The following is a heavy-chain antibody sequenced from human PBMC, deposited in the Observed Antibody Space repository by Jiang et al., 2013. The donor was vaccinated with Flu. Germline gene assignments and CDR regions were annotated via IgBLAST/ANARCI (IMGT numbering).Heavy chain of an antibody. CDR3: AREHPPGGWFDP. D-gene: IGHD3-10*01. J-gene: IGHJ5*02. Sequence: SGPGLVKPSETLSLTCTVSGGSISSGGYYWSWIRQHPGKGLEWIGYIYYSGSTYYNPSLKSRVTISVDTSKNQFSLKLSSVTAADTAVYYCAREHPPGGWFDPWGRGTLVTVSS. CDR2: IYYSGST. CDR1: GGSISSGGYY. V-gene: IGHV4-31*03.